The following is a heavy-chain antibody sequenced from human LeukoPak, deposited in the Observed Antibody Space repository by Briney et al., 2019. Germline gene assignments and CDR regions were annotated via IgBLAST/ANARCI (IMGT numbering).Heavy chain of an antibody. CDR3: ARVGYYDILTGYFNYFDY. CDR2: IKQDGSEK. D-gene: IGHD3-9*01. CDR1: GFTFSSYW. Sequence: GGSLRLSCAASGFTFSSYWMSWVRRAPGKGLEWVANIKQDGSEKYYVDSVKGRFTISRDNAKNSLYLQMNSLRAEDTAVYYCARVGYYDILTGYFNYFDYWGQGTLVTVSS. V-gene: IGHV3-7*03. J-gene: IGHJ4*02.